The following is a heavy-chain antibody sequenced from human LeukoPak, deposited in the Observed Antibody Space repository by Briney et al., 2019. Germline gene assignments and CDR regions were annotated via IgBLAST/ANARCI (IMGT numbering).Heavy chain of an antibody. CDR1: GFTFSSYA. J-gene: IGHJ4*02. Sequence: GGSLRLSCAASGFTFSSYAMSWVRQAPGKGLEWVSAISGSGGSTYYADSVKGRFTISRDNSKNTLYPQMNSLRAEDTAVYYCADDNWNDVRSGYWGQGTLVTVSS. CDR2: ISGSGGST. CDR3: ADDNWNDVRSGY. V-gene: IGHV3-23*01. D-gene: IGHD1-20*01.